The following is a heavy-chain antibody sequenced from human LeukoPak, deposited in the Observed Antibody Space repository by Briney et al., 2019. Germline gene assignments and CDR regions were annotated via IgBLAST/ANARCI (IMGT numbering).Heavy chain of an antibody. CDR2: IIGSAVNT. Sequence: GESLRLSCGASGLTVSSYGMSWVRQAPGKGLEWVSTIIGSAVNTYYADSVKGRFTISRDDSKNTVYLQMNSLRAEDTAVYSCAKYTSGTSYRGLDQWGQGPLLTVPS. J-gene: IGHJ4*02. CDR1: GLTVSSYG. D-gene: IGHD3-10*01. CDR3: AKYTSGTSYRGLDQ. V-gene: IGHV3-23*01.